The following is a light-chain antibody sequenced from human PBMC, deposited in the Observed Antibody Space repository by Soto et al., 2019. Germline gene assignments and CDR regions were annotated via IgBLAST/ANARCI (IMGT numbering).Light chain of an antibody. Sequence: EIVMTQSRATLSVSPGERATLSCRASQSVSSNLAWYQQKPGQAPRLLIYGASTRATGIPARFSGSGSGTEFTLTISSLQSEDFSVYYCQQYNYWPPYTFGQGTKLEIK. J-gene: IGKJ2*01. CDR3: QQYNYWPPYT. CDR1: QSVSSN. CDR2: GAS. V-gene: IGKV3-15*01.